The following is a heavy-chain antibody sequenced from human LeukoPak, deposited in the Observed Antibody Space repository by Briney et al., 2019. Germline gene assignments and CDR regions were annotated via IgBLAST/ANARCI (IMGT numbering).Heavy chain of an antibody. V-gene: IGHV3-23*01. J-gene: IGHJ6*03. D-gene: IGHD1-26*01. CDR3: AKIPTIYYYYMDV. CDR2: ISGSGGST. Sequence: GGSLRLSCAASGFTFSSYAMSWVRQAPGKGLEWVSAISGSGGSTYYADSVKGRFTISRDNSKNTLYLQMNSLRAEDTALYYCAKIPTIYYYYMDVWGKGTTVTVSS. CDR1: GFTFSSYA.